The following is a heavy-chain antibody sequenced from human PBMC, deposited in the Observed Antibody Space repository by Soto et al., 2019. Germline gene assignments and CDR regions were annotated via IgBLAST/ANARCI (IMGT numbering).Heavy chain of an antibody. CDR1: GFAFSDHY. V-gene: IGHV3-72*01. Sequence: MQLVESGGDLVQPGGSLKLSCVGSGFAFSDHYMDWVRQAPGKGLVWVGGIRNRGGGYINQYATPVRCSFTVSRDESKEYLYVQMTSLKIEDTSVYYCSRAAYGHVFDIWGQGTVVTVSS. CDR2: IRNRGGGYIN. J-gene: IGHJ3*02. D-gene: IGHD4-17*01. CDR3: SRAAYGHVFDI.